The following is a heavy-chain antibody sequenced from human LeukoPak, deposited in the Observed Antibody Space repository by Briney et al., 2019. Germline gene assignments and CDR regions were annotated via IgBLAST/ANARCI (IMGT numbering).Heavy chain of an antibody. CDR3: ARDLGGDMVRGVTKPDY. J-gene: IGHJ4*02. CDR1: GYTFTSYG. CDR2: ISAYNGNT. Sequence: AASVKVSCKASGYTFTSYGISWVRQAPGQGLEWMGWISAYNGNTNYAQKLQGRVTMTTDTSTSTAYMELRSLRSDDTAVYYCARDLGGDMVRGVTKPDYWGQGTLVTVSS. D-gene: IGHD3-10*01. V-gene: IGHV1-18*01.